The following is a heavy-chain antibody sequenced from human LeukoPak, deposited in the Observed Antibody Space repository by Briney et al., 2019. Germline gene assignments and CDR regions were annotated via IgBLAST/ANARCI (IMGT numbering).Heavy chain of an antibody. CDR2: INHSGNT. Sequence: PSETLSLTCAVYGGSFSGYYWSWIRQPPGKGLEWIGEINHSGNTNYNPSLKSRVTISVDTSKNQFSLKLSSVTAADTAVYYCARKWHYTIYELRFDYWGQGALVTVSS. CDR3: ARKWHYTIYELRFDY. CDR1: GGSFSGYY. J-gene: IGHJ4*02. V-gene: IGHV4-34*01. D-gene: IGHD5/OR15-5a*01.